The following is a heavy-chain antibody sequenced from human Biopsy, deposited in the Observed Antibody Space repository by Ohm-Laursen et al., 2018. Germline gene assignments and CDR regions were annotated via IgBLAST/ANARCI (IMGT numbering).Heavy chain of an antibody. D-gene: IGHD2/OR15-2a*01. CDR3: ARATNSTGWPYYYFYGMDV. CDR2: ITPTGVT. V-gene: IGHV4-4*07. Sequence: SDTLSLTCTVSGGSISSDYWSWIRQSADKGLERIGRITPTGVTHYNPSLKSRVTISVDTSKNQFSLRLNSVTAADTAVYYCARATNSTGWPYYYFYGMDVWGQGTTVTVSS. J-gene: IGHJ6*02. CDR1: GGSISSDY.